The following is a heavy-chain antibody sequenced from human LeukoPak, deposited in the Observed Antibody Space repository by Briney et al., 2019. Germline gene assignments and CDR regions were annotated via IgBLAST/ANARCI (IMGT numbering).Heavy chain of an antibody. Sequence: GGSLRLSCAASGFTFSSYAMSRVRQAPGKGLEWVSAISGSGGSTYYADSVKGRFTISRDNSKNTLYLQMNSLRAEDTAVYYCAKTPYYYDSSGYQYYFDYWGQGTLVTVSS. V-gene: IGHV3-23*01. D-gene: IGHD3-22*01. J-gene: IGHJ4*02. CDR3: AKTPYYYDSSGYQYYFDY. CDR2: ISGSGGST. CDR1: GFTFSSYA.